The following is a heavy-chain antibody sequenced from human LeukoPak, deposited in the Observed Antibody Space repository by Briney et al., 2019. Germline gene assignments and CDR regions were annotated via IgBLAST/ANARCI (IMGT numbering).Heavy chain of an antibody. CDR1: GFTFSNYA. CDR3: AKDRLGFTYYYYYYMDV. CDR2: ISGSGGST. D-gene: IGHD6-19*01. Sequence: GGSLRLSCAASGFTFSNYAISWVRQAPGKGLEWVSAISGSGGSTYYADSVKGRFTISRDNSKNTLYLQMNSLRAEDTAVYYCAKDRLGFTYYYYYYMDVWGKGTTVTVSS. J-gene: IGHJ6*03. V-gene: IGHV3-23*01.